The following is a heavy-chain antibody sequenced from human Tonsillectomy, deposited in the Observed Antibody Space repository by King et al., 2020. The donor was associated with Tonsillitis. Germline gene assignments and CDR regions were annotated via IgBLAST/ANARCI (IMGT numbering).Heavy chain of an antibody. CDR2: ISGSVGKT. J-gene: IGHJ4*02. Sequence: QLVQSGGDLVQPGGSLRLSCAVSGFTMSSYAMNWVRQAPGKGLEWVSGISGSVGKTYYADSVKGRFTISRDTSKNILYLQMNGLRAEDTALYYCAKRSGDNFGPLDYWGQGTLVAVSS. D-gene: IGHD4-17*01. CDR1: GFTMSSYA. V-gene: IGHV3-23*04. CDR3: AKRSGDNFGPLDY.